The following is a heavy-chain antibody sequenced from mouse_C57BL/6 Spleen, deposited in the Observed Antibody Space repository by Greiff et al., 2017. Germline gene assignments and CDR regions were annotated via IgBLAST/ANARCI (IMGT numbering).Heavy chain of an antibody. CDR3: ARYNCGRSYGWYFEV. V-gene: IGHV1-39*01. CDR2: INPNSGTT. CDR1: GYSFTDYY. J-gene: IGHJ1*03. D-gene: IGHD1-1*01. Sequence: VQLKQSGPELVKPGASVKISCTASGYSFTDYYMNWVKQSHGKSLEWIGVINPNSGTTSYNQKFKGKATLTVDQSSSTAYMQLNSLTSEDYAVYYCARYNCGRSYGWYFEVWGTGTTVTVSS.